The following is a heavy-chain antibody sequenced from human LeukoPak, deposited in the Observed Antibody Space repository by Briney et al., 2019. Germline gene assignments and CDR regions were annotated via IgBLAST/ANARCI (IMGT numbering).Heavy chain of an antibody. CDR2: IYTSGST. J-gene: IGHJ5*02. V-gene: IGHV4-4*07. CDR3: ARGRGAILWFGDPTRLNWFDP. CDR1: GGSISSYY. D-gene: IGHD3-10*01. Sequence: SETLSLTCTVSGGSISSYYWSWIRQPAGKGLEWIGRIYTSGSTNYNPSLKSRVTISVDTSKNQFSLKLSSVTAADTAVYYCARGRGAILWFGDPTRLNWFDPWGQGTLATVSS.